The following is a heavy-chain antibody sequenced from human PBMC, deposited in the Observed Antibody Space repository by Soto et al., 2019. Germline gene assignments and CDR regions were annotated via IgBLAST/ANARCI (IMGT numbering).Heavy chain of an antibody. J-gene: IGHJ4*02. CDR3: AKFWGPVTTAVDDY. Sequence: QVQLVESGGGVVQPGRSLRLSCAASGFTFSNFGMHWDRQAPGKGLEWVASISYDGNIKYYADSVKGRFTTSRDNSKNTLDLQVNSLRSEDTAVYYCAKFWGPVTTAVDDYWGQGALVTFSS. CDR2: ISYDGNIK. CDR1: GFTFSNFG. V-gene: IGHV3-30*18. D-gene: IGHD3-16*01.